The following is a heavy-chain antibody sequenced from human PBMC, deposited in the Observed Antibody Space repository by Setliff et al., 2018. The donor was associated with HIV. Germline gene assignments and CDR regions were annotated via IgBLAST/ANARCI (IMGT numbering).Heavy chain of an antibody. CDR2: IDTSGST. D-gene: IGHD3-10*01. Sequence: LSLTCTVSGASISSGNYFWTWIRQPAGKGLEWIGRIDTSGSTNYNPSLKSRVTTSVDTSKNQFSLKLSSVTAADTAVYYCARDFPLVRGVITHYYYYGMDVWGQGTTVTVSS. V-gene: IGHV4-61*02. CDR3: ARDFPLVRGVITHYYYYGMDV. J-gene: IGHJ6*02. CDR1: GASISSGNYF.